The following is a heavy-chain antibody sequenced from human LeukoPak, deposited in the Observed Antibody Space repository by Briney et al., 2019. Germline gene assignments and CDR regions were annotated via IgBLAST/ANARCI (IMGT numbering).Heavy chain of an antibody. V-gene: IGHV3-48*04. Sequence: GGSLRLSCVASGLTFSTYTFNWVRQAPGKGLEWLSYISSGGLTIFYADSVKGRFTISRDNTKNAIYLDMTNLRAEDTAVYYCARDFDYGDYIDFWGQGTLVAVSS. CDR3: ARDFDYGDYIDF. CDR2: ISSGGLTI. J-gene: IGHJ4*02. D-gene: IGHD4/OR15-4a*01. CDR1: GLTFSTYT.